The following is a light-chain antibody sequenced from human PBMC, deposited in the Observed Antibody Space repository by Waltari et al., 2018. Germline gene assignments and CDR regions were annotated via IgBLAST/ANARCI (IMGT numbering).Light chain of an antibody. CDR1: QSIGSN. J-gene: IGKJ2*01. V-gene: IGKV3-15*01. Sequence: IVMTQSPATLSVSPGERATLSCRASQSIGSNLAWYQHKPGQAPRLLIHGASTRATGIPARFSGSGSGTEFTLTISSMQSEDFAVCYCQQYNNWPPYTFGQGTKLEIK. CDR2: GAS. CDR3: QQYNNWPPYT.